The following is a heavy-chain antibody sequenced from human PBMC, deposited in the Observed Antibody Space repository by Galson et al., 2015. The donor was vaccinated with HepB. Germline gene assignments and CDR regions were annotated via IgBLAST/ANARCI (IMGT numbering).Heavy chain of an antibody. CDR3: ARGFRGGYYGSGSYFDY. V-gene: IGHV3-23*01. CDR2: ISDSSHNT. CDR1: GFTFNNYA. D-gene: IGHD3-10*01. J-gene: IGHJ4*02. Sequence: SLRLSCAASGFTFNNYAMNWVRQAPGKGLEWVSSISDSSHNTFYADSVRGRFTFSRDNSKSTVYLQMHSLRADDTAIYYCARGFRGGYYGSGSYFDYWGQGTLV.